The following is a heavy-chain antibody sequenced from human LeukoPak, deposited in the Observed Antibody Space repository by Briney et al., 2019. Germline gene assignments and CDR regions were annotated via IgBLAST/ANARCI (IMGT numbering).Heavy chain of an antibody. CDR1: GGSFSGYY. J-gene: IGHJ4*02. D-gene: IGHD6-19*01. CDR2: INHSGST. V-gene: IGHV4-34*01. CDR3: ARDRAVAGLLDY. Sequence: PSETLSLTCAVYGGSFSGYYWSWIRQPPGKGLEWIGEINHSGSTNYNPSLKSRVTISVDTSKNQFSLKLSSVTAADTAVYYCARDRAVAGLLDYWGQGTLVTVSS.